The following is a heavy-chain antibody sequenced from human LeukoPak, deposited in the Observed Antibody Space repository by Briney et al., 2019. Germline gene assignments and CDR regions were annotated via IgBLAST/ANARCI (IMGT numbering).Heavy chain of an antibody. J-gene: IGHJ4*02. V-gene: IGHV3-48*01. Sequence: PGGSLRLSCAASGFTFSSYSMNWVRQAPGKGLEWVSYISSSSSTIYYADSVKGRFTISRDNAKNSLYLQMNSLRAEDTAVYYCARDSVKDKLRYFDWYDYWGQGTLVTISS. CDR3: ARDSVKDKLRYFDWYDY. CDR1: GFTFSSYS. D-gene: IGHD3-9*01. CDR2: ISSSSSTI.